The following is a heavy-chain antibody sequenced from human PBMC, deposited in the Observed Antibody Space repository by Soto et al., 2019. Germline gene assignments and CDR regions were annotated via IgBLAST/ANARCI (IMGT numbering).Heavy chain of an antibody. CDR2: ISGSGGST. V-gene: IGHV3-23*01. CDR3: AKSLGVDTARVPSYYYYGMDV. J-gene: IGHJ6*02. Sequence: GGSLRLSCAASGFTFSSYAMSWVRQAPGKGLEWVSAISGSGGSTYYADSVKGRFTISRDNSKNTLYLQMNSLRAEDTAVYYCAKSLGVDTARVPSYYYYGMDVWGQGTTVTVSS. D-gene: IGHD5-18*01. CDR1: GFTFSSYA.